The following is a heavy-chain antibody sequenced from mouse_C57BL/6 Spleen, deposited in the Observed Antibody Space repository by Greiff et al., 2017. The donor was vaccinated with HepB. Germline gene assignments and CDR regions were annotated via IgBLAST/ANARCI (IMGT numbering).Heavy chain of an antibody. J-gene: IGHJ4*01. D-gene: IGHD1-1*01. CDR2: INPNNGGT. V-gene: IGHV1-26*01. CDR3: ARVITTVVAEAMDY. Sequence: EVQLQQSGPELVKPGASVKISCKASGYTFTDYYMNWVKQSHGKSLEWIGDINPNNGGTSYNQKFKGKATLTVDKSSSTAYMELRSLTSEDSAVYYCARVITTVVAEAMDYWGQGTSVTVSS. CDR1: GYTFTDYY.